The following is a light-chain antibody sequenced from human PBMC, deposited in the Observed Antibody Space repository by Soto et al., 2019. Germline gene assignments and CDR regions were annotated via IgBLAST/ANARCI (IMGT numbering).Light chain of an antibody. CDR3: QHYGSSPPYT. CDR1: QSVSSYY. V-gene: IGKV3-20*01. Sequence: EVVLTQSPGTLSLSPGERATLSCRASQSVSSYYLAWYQQKPGQAPRLLIYGASSRATGIPDRFSGSGSGTDFTLTITRLEPEDFALYYCQHYGSSPPYTFGQGTKLEIK. J-gene: IGKJ2*01. CDR2: GAS.